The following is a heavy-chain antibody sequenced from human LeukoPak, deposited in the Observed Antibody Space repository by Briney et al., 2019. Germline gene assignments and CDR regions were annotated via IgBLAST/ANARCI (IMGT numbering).Heavy chain of an antibody. CDR1: GFTFSSYA. CDR2: ISYDGSNK. D-gene: IGHD5/OR15-5a*01. CDR3: AKSIYGTHDAFDI. V-gene: IGHV3-30-3*02. J-gene: IGHJ3*02. Sequence: GGSLKLSCAASGFTFSSYAMHWVRQAPGKGLEWVAVISYDGSNKYYADSVKGRFTISRDNSKNTLHLQMNSLRAEDTAVYYCAKSIYGTHDAFDIWGQGTMVTVSS.